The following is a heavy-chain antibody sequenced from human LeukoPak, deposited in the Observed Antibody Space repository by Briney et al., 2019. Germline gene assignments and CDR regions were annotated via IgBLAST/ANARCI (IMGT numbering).Heavy chain of an antibody. J-gene: IGHJ5*02. CDR1: GFTFSSYA. D-gene: IGHD6-19*01. CDR2: ISGSGGST. CDR3: AKDRQQWLVRCWFDP. Sequence: GGSLRLSCAASGFTFSSYAMSWVRQAPGKGLEWVSAISGSGGSTYYADSVKGRFTISRDNSKNTLYVQMNSLRAEDTAVYYCAKDRQQWLVRCWFDPWGQGTLVTVPS. V-gene: IGHV3-23*01.